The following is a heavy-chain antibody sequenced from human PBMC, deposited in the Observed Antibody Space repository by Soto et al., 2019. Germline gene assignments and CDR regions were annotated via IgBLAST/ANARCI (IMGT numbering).Heavy chain of an antibody. J-gene: IGHJ4*02. V-gene: IGHV3-73*01. D-gene: IGHD5-18*01. Sequence: QPGGSLRLSCESSGFTFGASALQWVRQASGKGLEWLGRIGSRGETYATTYAASVKGRFTISRDNSKNTVYLQMNSLRAEDTAVYYCAKDLDTTVFNFDYWGQGTLVTVSS. CDR2: IGSRGETYAT. CDR1: GFTFGASA. CDR3: AKDLDTTVFNFDY.